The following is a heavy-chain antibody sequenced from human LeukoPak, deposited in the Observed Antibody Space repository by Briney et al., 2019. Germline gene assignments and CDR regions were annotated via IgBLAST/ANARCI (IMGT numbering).Heavy chain of an antibody. CDR1: GFTFSSYS. CDR3: ASRLVPAASH. D-gene: IGHD2-2*01. J-gene: IGHJ4*02. Sequence: PGGSLRLSCAASGFTFSSYSMNWARQAPGKGLEWVSSISSSSSYIYYADSVKGRFTISRDNAKNSLYLQMNSLRAEDTAVYYCASRLVPAASHWGQGTLVTVSS. V-gene: IGHV3-21*01. CDR2: ISSSSSYI.